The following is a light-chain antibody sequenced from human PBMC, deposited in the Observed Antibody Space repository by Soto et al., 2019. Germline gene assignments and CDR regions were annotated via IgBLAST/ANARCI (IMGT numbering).Light chain of an antibody. V-gene: IGLV2-23*01. Sequence: QSALSQPASVSGSPGQSITISCTGTSSDVGSSNLVSWYQQYPGKVPRLMIYEGSKRPSGVSNRFSGSKSGNTASLTISGLQAEDEADYYCCSYTGSTTYYVFGTGTKLTVL. CDR3: CSYTGSTTYYV. J-gene: IGLJ1*01. CDR2: EGS. CDR1: SSDVGSSNL.